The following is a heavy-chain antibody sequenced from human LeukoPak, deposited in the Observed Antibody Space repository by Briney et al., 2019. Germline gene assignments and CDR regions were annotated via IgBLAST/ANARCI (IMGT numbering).Heavy chain of an antibody. CDR2: INHSGST. V-gene: IGHV4-34*01. CDR3: ARVGETYYYDSSGYYYRY. J-gene: IGHJ4*02. Sequence: PGGSLRLSCAASGFTFSSYAMSWIRQPPGKGLEWIGEINHSGSTNYNPSLKSRVTISVDTSKNQFSLKLSSVTAADTAVYYCARVGETYYYDSSGYYYRYWGQGTLVTVSS. D-gene: IGHD3-22*01. CDR1: GFTFSSYA.